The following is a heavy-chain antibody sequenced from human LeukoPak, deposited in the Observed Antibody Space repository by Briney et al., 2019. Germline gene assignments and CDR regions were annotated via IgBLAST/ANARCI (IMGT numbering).Heavy chain of an antibody. D-gene: IGHD6-13*01. J-gene: IGHJ4*02. Sequence: ASVKVSCKASGYTFTIYYMHWVRQAPGQGLEWMGIINPSGGSTTSAQKFQGRVTMTRDTSTNTDYMELSSLRSEDTAVYYCARDSSSNSVDYWGQGTLVTVSS. CDR1: GYTFTIYY. V-gene: IGHV1-46*01. CDR2: INPSGGST. CDR3: ARDSSSNSVDY.